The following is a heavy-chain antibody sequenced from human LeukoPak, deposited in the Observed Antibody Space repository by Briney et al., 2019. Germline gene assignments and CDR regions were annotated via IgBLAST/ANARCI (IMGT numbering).Heavy chain of an antibody. Sequence: GESLKISCKASGYTFTSYGISWVRQAPGQGLEWMGWISAYNGNTNYAQKLQGRVTMTTDTSTSTAYMELRSLRSDDTAVYYCARDRWELLPALSFDYWGQGTLVTVSS. V-gene: IGHV1-18*01. CDR3: ARDRWELLPALSFDY. CDR1: GYTFTSYG. D-gene: IGHD1-26*01. J-gene: IGHJ4*02. CDR2: ISAYNGNT.